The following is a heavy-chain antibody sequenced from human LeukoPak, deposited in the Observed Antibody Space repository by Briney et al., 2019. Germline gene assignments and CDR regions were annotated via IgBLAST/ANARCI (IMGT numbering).Heavy chain of an antibody. J-gene: IGHJ4*02. CDR2: IIPILGIA. CDR3: ARTATPDGTIDY. Sequence: SVKVSCRASGGTFSSYAISWVRQAPGQGLEWMGRIIPILGIANYAQKFQGRVTITADKSTSTAYMELSSLRSEDTAVYYCARTATPDGTIDYWGQGTLVTVSS. V-gene: IGHV1-69*04. CDR1: GGTFSSYA. D-gene: IGHD5-12*01.